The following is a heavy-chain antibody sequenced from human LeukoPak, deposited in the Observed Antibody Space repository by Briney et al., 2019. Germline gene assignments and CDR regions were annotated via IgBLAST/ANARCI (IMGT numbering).Heavy chain of an antibody. D-gene: IGHD6-6*01. Sequence: PGGSLRLSCVASGFTLRSYVMNWVRQTPGKGLEWVSSISSSSSYIYYADSVKGRFTISRDNAKNSLYLQMNSLRAEDTAVYYCARLAIEYSSSSELDYWGQGTLVTVSS. CDR3: ARLAIEYSSSSELDY. CDR2: ISSSSSYI. V-gene: IGHV3-21*01. J-gene: IGHJ4*02. CDR1: GFTLRSYV.